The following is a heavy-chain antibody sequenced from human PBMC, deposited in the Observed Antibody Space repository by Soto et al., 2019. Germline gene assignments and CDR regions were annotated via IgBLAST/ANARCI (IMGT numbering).Heavy chain of an antibody. CDR1: GYSFTSYW. CDR3: ARPRCIAAADCAFDI. CDR2: IYPGDSDT. J-gene: IGHJ3*02. Sequence: GESLKISCKGSGYSFTSYWIGWVRQMPGKGLEWMGIIYPGDSDTRYSPSFQGQVTISADKSISTAYLQWSSLKASDTAMYYCARPRCIAAADCAFDIWGQGTMVTVSS. V-gene: IGHV5-51*01. D-gene: IGHD6-13*01.